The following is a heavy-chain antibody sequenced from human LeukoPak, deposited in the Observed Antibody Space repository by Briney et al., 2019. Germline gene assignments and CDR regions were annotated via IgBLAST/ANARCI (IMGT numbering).Heavy chain of an antibody. Sequence: GGSLRLSCAASGFTFSSYWMSWVRQAPGKGLEWVANIKQDGSEKYYVDSVKGRFTISRDNAKNSLYLQMNSLRAEDTAVYYCARDEYSSSWAYYYYYMDVWGKGTTVTVSS. CDR2: IKQDGSEK. CDR3: ARDEYSSSWAYYYYYMDV. D-gene: IGHD6-13*01. CDR1: GFTFSSYW. V-gene: IGHV3-7*01. J-gene: IGHJ6*03.